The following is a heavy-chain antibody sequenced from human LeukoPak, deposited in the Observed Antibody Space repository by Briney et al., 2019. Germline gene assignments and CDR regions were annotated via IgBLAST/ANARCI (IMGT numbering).Heavy chain of an antibody. V-gene: IGHV4-34*01. CDR3: ARAYYGSGSYLTSYYYYGMDV. CDR2: INHSGST. Sequence: PSETLSLTCTVSGGSISGYYWSWIRQPPGKGLEWIGEINHSGSTNYNPSLKSRVTISVDTSKNQFSLKLSSVTAADTAVYYCARAYYGSGSYLTSYYYYGMDVWGQGTTVTVSS. J-gene: IGHJ6*02. CDR1: GGSISGYY. D-gene: IGHD3-10*01.